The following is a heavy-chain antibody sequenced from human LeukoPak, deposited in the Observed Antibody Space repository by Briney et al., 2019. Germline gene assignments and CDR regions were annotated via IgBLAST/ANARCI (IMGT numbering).Heavy chain of an antibody. V-gene: IGHV1-2*02. CDR3: ARDKNPTVFDY. CDR2: INPNTADT. CDR1: GYTFTAYY. Sequence: ASVTVSCKASGYTFTAYYIHWVRQAPGQGLEWMGWINPNTADTGSAQKFQGRVTMTRDTSIGTAYLELSSLRSDDTAVYFCARDKNPTVFDYWGQGTLVTVSS. D-gene: IGHD2/OR15-2a*01. J-gene: IGHJ4*02.